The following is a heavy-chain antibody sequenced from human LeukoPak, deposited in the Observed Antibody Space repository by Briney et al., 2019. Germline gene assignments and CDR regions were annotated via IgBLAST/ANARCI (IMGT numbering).Heavy chain of an antibody. CDR2: IYYSGST. V-gene: IGHV4-59*01. CDR1: GGSISNYY. CDR3: ARAPGGYAFDI. Sequence: PSETLSLTCIVSGGSISNYYWSWIRQPPGKGLEWIGYIYYSGSTKYNPSLMSRVTISVDTSKNQFSLRLSSVTAADTAVYYCARAPGGYAFDIWGQGTMVTVSS. J-gene: IGHJ3*02.